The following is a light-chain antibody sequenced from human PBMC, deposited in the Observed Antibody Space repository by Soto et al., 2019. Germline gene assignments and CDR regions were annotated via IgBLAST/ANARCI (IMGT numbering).Light chain of an antibody. V-gene: IGKV3-20*01. CDR1: ERISSTY. CDR3: QQYGNSPIT. Sequence: EVVLKPSPGTLSFSPGEGATLSSGSSERISSTYLAWYQQRPGQAPRLLIYGTSSRATGIPDRFSGSGSGTDFTLTISRLEPEDFAVYYCQQYGNSPITFGQGTRLEIK. CDR2: GTS. J-gene: IGKJ5*01.